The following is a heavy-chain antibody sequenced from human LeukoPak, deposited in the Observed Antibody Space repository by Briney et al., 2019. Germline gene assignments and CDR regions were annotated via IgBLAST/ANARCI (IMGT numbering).Heavy chain of an antibody. Sequence: ASVKVSCKASGYTFTGYYMHWVRQAPGQGLEWMGWINPNSGGTNYAEKFQGRVNMTRDTSFSTAYMEVSRLRSDDTAVYYCAREFWVTTVTYDAFDIWGQGTMVSVSS. V-gene: IGHV1-2*02. D-gene: IGHD4-17*01. CDR2: INPNSGGT. J-gene: IGHJ3*02. CDR3: AREFWVTTVTYDAFDI. CDR1: GYTFTGYY.